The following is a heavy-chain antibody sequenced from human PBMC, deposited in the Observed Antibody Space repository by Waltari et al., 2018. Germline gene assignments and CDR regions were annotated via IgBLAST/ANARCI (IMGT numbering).Heavy chain of an antibody. J-gene: IGHJ4*02. V-gene: IGHV3-30-3*01. Sequence: QVQLVESGGGVVQPGRSLRLSCAASGFTFSSYAMHWVRQAPGKGLEWVAVISYDGSNKYYADSVKGRFTISRDNSKNTLYLQMNSLRAEDTAVYYCARIGPPYYFDYWGQGTLVTVSS. CDR1: GFTFSSYA. CDR2: ISYDGSNK. CDR3: ARIGPPYYFDY.